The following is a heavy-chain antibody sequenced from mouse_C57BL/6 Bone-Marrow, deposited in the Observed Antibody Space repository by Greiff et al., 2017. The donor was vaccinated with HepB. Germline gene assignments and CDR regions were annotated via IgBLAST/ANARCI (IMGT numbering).Heavy chain of an antibody. CDR3: AREFITTVVATNYAMDY. D-gene: IGHD1-1*01. CDR1: GFSLTSYG. CDR2: IWSGGST. Sequence: VKLQESGPGLVQPSQSLSITCTVSGFSLTSYGVHWVRQSPGKGLEWLGVIWSGGSTDYNAAFISRLSISKDNSKSQVFFKMNSLQADDTAIYYCAREFITTVVATNYAMDYWGQGTSVTVSS. J-gene: IGHJ4*01. V-gene: IGHV2-2*01.